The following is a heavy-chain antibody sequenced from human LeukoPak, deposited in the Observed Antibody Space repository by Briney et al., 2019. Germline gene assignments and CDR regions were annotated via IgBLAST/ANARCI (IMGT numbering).Heavy chain of an antibody. CDR3: ASSSGWPRSVDY. V-gene: IGHV4-4*09. D-gene: IGHD6-19*01. J-gene: IGHJ4*02. CDR2: IYSDGST. Sequence: PSETLSLTCSVSVGSSNRYYWSWIRQPPGKGLEWIGYIYSDGSTNYNPSLKSRVTISVDTSKNQFSLKLSSVTAADTAVYYCASSSGWPRSVDYWGQGTLVTVSS. CDR1: VGSSNRYY.